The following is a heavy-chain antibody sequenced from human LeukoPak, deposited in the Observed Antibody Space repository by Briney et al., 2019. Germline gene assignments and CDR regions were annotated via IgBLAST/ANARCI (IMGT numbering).Heavy chain of an antibody. Sequence: ASVTVSCKASGYTFTGYYMHWVRQAPGQGLEWMGRINPNSGGTNYAQKFQGRVTMTRDTSISTAYMELSRLRSDDTAVYYCARDLGSSTYPYYFDYWGQGTLVTVSS. D-gene: IGHD2-2*01. V-gene: IGHV1-2*06. J-gene: IGHJ4*02. CDR3: ARDLGSSTYPYYFDY. CDR2: INPNSGGT. CDR1: GYTFTGYY.